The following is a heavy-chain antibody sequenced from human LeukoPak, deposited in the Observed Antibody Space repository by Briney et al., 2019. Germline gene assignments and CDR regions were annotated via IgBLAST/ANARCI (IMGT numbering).Heavy chain of an antibody. J-gene: IGHJ4*02. V-gene: IGHV1-18*01. CDR3: ARDEPSNTNFDY. CDR1: GYTFTSYG. D-gene: IGHD2-2*01. CDR2: ISAYNGNT. Sequence: ASVKVSCKASGYTFTSYGIGWVRQAPGQGLEWMGWISAYNGNTNYAQKLQGRVTMTTDTSTSTAYMELRSLRSDDTAVYYCARDEPSNTNFDYWGQGTLVTVSS.